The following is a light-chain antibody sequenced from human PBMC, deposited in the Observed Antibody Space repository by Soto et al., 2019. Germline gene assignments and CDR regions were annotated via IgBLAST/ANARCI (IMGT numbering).Light chain of an antibody. CDR1: SRDVGGYNY. CDR2: DAS. V-gene: IGLV2-14*01. Sequence: QSVLAQPASVSGSPGQSITISCTGTSRDVGGYNYVSWYQQHPGKAPKLMVYDASNRPSGVSNRFSGSKSGNTASLTISGLQAEYEANDNGSSDTNSITVYDFGTGTKV. J-gene: IGLJ1*01. CDR3: SSDTNSITVYD.